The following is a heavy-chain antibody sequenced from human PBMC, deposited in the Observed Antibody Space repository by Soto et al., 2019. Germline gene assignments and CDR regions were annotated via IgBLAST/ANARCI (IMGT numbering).Heavy chain of an antibody. D-gene: IGHD1-26*01. CDR2: IYYSGST. V-gene: IGHV4-30-4*01. CDR1: GVPISTDDYY. J-gene: IGHJ4*02. CDR3: AGGKSVYGSNSLDI. Sequence: PSEALSLTCTVSGVPISTDDYYWTWIRQPPGKGLEWIGYIYYSGSTYYNWSLKSRVTISIDTSKNQFSLTLSSVTAADTAVYYRAGGKSVYGSNSLDIWGQGTLDSVTS.